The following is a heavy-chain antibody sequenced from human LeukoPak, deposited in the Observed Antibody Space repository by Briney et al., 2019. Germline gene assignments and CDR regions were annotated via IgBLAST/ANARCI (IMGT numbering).Heavy chain of an antibody. V-gene: IGHV3-23*01. J-gene: IGHJ4*02. CDR1: GFTFSLYA. CDR3: AKGGGSSWYYFDY. CDR2: ITGSGGST. D-gene: IGHD6-13*01. Sequence: PGGSLRLSCAASGFTFSLYAMSWVRQAPGKGLEWVSTITGSGGSTYYADSVRGRFTISRDNSKNTLYLQMISLRAGDTAVYYCAKGGGSSWYYFDYWGQGTLVTVSS.